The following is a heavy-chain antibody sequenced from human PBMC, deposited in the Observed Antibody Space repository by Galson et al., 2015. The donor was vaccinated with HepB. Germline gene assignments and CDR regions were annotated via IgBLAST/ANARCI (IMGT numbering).Heavy chain of an antibody. CDR2: ISAYNGNT. CDR1: GYTFTSYG. Sequence: SVKVSCKASGYTFTSYGISWVRQAPGQGLEWMGWISAYNGNTNYAQKLQGRVTMTTDTSTSTAYMELRSLRSDDTAVYYCAGLVAAGGENWFDPWGQGTLVTVSS. J-gene: IGHJ5*02. V-gene: IGHV1-18*01. CDR3: AGLVAAGGENWFDP. D-gene: IGHD6-13*01.